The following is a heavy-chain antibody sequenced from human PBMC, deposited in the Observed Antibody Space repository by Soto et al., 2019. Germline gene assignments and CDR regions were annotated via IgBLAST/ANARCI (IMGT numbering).Heavy chain of an antibody. CDR3: ARDSHVGSGWQLTADY. V-gene: IGHV3-33*01. D-gene: IGHD6-19*01. J-gene: IGHJ4*02. Sequence: GGSLRLSCAASGFTFSSYGMHWVRQAPGKGLEWVAVIWYDGSNKYYAESVRGRFTISRDNSKNTLYLQMNSLRAEDTAVYYCARDSHVGSGWQLTADYWGQGTQVTVSS. CDR2: IWYDGSNK. CDR1: GFTFSSYG.